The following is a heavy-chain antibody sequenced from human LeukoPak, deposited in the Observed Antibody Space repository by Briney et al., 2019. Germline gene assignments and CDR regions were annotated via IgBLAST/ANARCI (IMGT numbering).Heavy chain of an antibody. J-gene: IGHJ4*02. Sequence: SETLSLTCVVYGGAFSGYYWSWIRQPPGKGLEWIGEINHRGSTNYNPSLKSRVTISVDTSKNQFSLKLSSVTAADTAVYYCARGWSPAILYWGQGTLVTVSS. CDR1: GGAFSGYY. D-gene: IGHD2-21*02. V-gene: IGHV4-34*01. CDR2: INHRGST. CDR3: ARGWSPAILY.